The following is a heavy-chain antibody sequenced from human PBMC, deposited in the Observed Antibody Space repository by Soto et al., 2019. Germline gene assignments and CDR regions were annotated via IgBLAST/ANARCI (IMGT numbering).Heavy chain of an antibody. CDR3: AKDQAPYYYDSSGSLDY. CDR2: ISGSGGST. Sequence: HPGGSLRLSCAASGFTFSSYAMSWVRQAPGKGLEWVSAISGSGGSTYYADSVKGRFTISRDNSKNTLYLQMNSLRAEDTAVYYCAKDQAPYYYDSSGSLDYWGQGTLVTVSS. J-gene: IGHJ4*02. D-gene: IGHD3-22*01. V-gene: IGHV3-23*01. CDR1: GFTFSSYA.